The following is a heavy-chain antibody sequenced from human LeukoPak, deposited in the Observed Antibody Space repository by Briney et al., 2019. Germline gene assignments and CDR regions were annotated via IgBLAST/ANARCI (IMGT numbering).Heavy chain of an antibody. CDR1: RDSIRSYY. D-gene: IGHD3-3*01. V-gene: IGHV4-59*08. CDR2: IYNSGST. Sequence: SETLSLTCIVSRDSIRSYYWSWIRQPPEKGLEWIGNIYNSGSTKCNPSLKTRVTISLDTSNNQFSLKLNSVTAADTAVYYCARQTYDGYFDYWGQGTLVTVSS. J-gene: IGHJ4*02. CDR3: ARQTYDGYFDY.